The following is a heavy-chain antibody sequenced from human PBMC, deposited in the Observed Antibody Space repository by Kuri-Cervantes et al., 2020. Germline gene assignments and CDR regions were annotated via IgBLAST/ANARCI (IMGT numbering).Heavy chain of an antibody. CDR1: GYTLSELS. Sequence: ASVKVSCKVSGYTLSELSIHWVRQAPGQGLEWMGMINPSGGSTMYAQKFQGRATMTRDTTTSTVYMELSSLRSEDTAVYYCASEMISGGTFRGAVPDYWGQGTLVTVSS. CDR3: ASEMISGGTFRGAVPDY. V-gene: IGHV1-46*01. D-gene: IGHD3-16*01. J-gene: IGHJ4*02. CDR2: INPSGGST.